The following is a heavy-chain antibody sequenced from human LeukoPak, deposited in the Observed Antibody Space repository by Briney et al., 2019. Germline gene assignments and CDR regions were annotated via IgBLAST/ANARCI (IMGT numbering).Heavy chain of an antibody. D-gene: IGHD3-22*01. CDR1: GITLSNYG. Sequence: GGSLRLSCAVSGITLSNYGMSWVRQAPGKGLEWVAGISDTGGSTNYADSVKGRFTISRDNPKNTLYLQMNSLRAEDTAVYFCAKRGVVTRVILVGFHKQAYYFDSWGQGALVTVSS. V-gene: IGHV3-23*01. J-gene: IGHJ4*02. CDR2: ISDTGGST. CDR3: AKRGVVTRVILVGFHKQAYYFDS.